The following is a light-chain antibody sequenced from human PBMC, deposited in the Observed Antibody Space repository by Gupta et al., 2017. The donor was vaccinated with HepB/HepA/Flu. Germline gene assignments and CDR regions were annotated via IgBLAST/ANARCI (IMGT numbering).Light chain of an antibody. Sequence: ETVLTQSPGTLSLSPGERATLSCRASQTVSSSYLAWYQQKPGQAPRLLIYSASSRATGIPDRFSGSGSGPDFTLTISRLEPEDFAVYYCQQYDSSTLTFGGGTTVEMK. J-gene: IGKJ4*01. CDR3: QQYDSSTLT. V-gene: IGKV3-20*01. CDR1: QTVSSSY. CDR2: SAS.